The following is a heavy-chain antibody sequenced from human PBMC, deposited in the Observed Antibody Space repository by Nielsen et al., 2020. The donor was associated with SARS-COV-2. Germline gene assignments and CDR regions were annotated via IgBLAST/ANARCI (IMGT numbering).Heavy chain of an antibody. J-gene: IGHJ6*03. Sequence: ASVKVSCKASGYTFTSYDINWVRQATGQGLEWMGWMNPNSGNTGYAQKFQGRVTMTRNTSISTAYMELSSLRSEDTAVYYCARARGEYSGSVDYYYYYMDVWGKGTTVTVSS. CDR3: ARARGEYSGSVDYYYYYMDV. V-gene: IGHV1-8*01. D-gene: IGHD1-26*01. CDR2: MNPNSGNT. CDR1: GYTFTSYD.